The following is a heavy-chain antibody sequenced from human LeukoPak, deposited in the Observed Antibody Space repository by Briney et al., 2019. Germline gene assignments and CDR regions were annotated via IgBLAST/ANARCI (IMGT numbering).Heavy chain of an antibody. CDR3: ARGSSHYDILTGYYVYYFDY. D-gene: IGHD3-9*01. J-gene: IGHJ4*02. V-gene: IGHV4-31*03. CDR1: GGSISSGGYY. Sequence: SGAVSLTCTVSGGSISSGGYYWSWIRQHPGKGLEWIGYIFYCECTYYNPSLKSRVTISVDTSKNQFSLKLSSVTAADTAVYYCARGSSHYDILTGYYVYYFDYWGQGTLVTVS. CDR2: IFYCECT.